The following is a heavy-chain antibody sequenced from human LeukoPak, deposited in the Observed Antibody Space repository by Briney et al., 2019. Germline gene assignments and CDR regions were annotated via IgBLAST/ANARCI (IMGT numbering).Heavy chain of an antibody. D-gene: IGHD3-10*01. CDR1: GFTFSSYS. Sequence: GGSLRLPCAASGFTFSSYSMNWVRQAPGKGLEWVSSITTSSSYIHYADSVKGRFTISRDNAKNSLYLQMNSLRAEDTAVYYCARVLLGGSGSYLDAFDIWGQGTMVTVSS. CDR2: ITTSSSYI. CDR3: ARVLLGGSGSYLDAFDI. V-gene: IGHV3-21*01. J-gene: IGHJ3*02.